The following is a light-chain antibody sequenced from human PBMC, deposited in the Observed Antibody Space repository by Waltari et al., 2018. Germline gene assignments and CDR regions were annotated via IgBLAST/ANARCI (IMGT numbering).Light chain of an antibody. CDR1: SRYVGGYKY. Sequence: QSALTQPASVSGSPGQSIPISCTGPSRYVGGYKYVSWYQQHPGKAPKLMIYDVSKRPSGVSNRFSGSKSGNTASLTISGLQAEDEADYYCSSYTSSSTWVFGGGTKLTVL. CDR2: DVS. CDR3: SSYTSSSTWV. V-gene: IGLV2-14*01. J-gene: IGLJ3*02.